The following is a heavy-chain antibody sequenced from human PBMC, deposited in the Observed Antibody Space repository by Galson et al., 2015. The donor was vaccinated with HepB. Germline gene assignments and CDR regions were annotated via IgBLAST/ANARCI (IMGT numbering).Heavy chain of an antibody. CDR2: IVVGSGNT. V-gene: IGHV1-58*01. J-gene: IGHJ4*02. D-gene: IGHD3-22*01. CDR1: GFTFTSSA. Sequence: SVKVSCKASGFTFTSSAVQWVRQARGQRLEWIGWIVVGSGNTNYAQKFQERVTITRDMSTSTAYMELSSLRSEDTAVYYCAAYYYDSSGQYYFDYWGQGTLVTVSS. CDR3: AAYYYDSSGQYYFDY.